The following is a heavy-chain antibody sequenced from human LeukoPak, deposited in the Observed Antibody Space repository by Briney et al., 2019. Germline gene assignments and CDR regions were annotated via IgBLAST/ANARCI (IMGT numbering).Heavy chain of an antibody. CDR1: GGTFSNYA. V-gene: IGHV1-69*13. D-gene: IGHD6-6*01. CDR2: IIPIFGTA. J-gene: IGHJ6*03. Sequence: SVTVSCKASGGTFSNYAISWVRQAPGQGLEWMGGIIPIFGTANYAQKFQGRVTITADESTSTASMELSSLRSEDTAVYYCARVEAARYYSYMDVWGKGTTVTVSS. CDR3: ARVEAARYYSYMDV.